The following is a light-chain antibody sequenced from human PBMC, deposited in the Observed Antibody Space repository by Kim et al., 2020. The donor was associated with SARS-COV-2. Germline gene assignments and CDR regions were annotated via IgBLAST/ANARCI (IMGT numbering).Light chain of an antibody. CDR1: RCFFRY. CDR2: AAS. V-gene: IGKV1-9*01. J-gene: IGKJ4*01. Sequence: ASVGDRFTMTCQASRCFFRYLAWYQQKPGKAPKRLIYAASTLQSGVPSRFSGSGSGTDFTLTISSLQPEHFATYHCQQFNTYPLTFGGGTKVDI. CDR3: QQFNTYPLT.